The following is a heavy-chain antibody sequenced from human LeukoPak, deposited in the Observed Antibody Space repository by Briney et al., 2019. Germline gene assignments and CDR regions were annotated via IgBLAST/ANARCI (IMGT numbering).Heavy chain of an antibody. CDR3: ASDQLRSS. Sequence: SGTLSLTCTVSGDSITSTNWWTWVRQPPGKGLEWIGEIYHTGSTNYNPSLQSRVTISVDKSRNQFSLRLNSVTAADTAMYFCASDQLRSSWGQGTLVTVSS. CDR1: GDSITSTNW. CDR2: IYHTGST. J-gene: IGHJ5*02. V-gene: IGHV4-4*02.